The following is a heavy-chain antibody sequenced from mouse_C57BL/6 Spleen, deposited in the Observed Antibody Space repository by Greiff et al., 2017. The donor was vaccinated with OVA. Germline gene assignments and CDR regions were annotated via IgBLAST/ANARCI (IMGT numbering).Heavy chain of an antibody. Sequence: QVQLQQPGTELVKPGASVKLSCKASGYTFTSYWMHWVKQRPGQGLEWIGNINPSNGGTNYNEKFKSKATLTVDKSSSTADMQLSSLTSEDSAVYYCAREEGIYDGYYVYWGQGTTLTVSS. V-gene: IGHV1-53*01. CDR1: GYTFTSYW. D-gene: IGHD2-3*01. J-gene: IGHJ2*01. CDR3: AREEGIYDGYYVY. CDR2: INPSNGGT.